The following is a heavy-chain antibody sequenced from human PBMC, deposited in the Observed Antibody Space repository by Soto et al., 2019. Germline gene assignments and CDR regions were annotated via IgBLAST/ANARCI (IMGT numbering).Heavy chain of an antibody. D-gene: IGHD6-19*01. CDR2: TNAGNGNT. CDR1: GYTFTNYA. Sequence: ASVKVSCKASGYTFTNYAMHWVRQAPGQRLEWMGWTNAGNGNTKYSQKFQDRVTITRDTSASTAYMELSSLTSEDTAVYYCARDSHGCDYWGQGTLVTVSS. V-gene: IGHV1-3*01. CDR3: ARDSHGCDY. J-gene: IGHJ4*02.